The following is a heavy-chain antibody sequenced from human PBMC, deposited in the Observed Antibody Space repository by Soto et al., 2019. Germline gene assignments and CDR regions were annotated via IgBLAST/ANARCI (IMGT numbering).Heavy chain of an antibody. Sequence: SDTLSLTCTIAGPSINSSYWSWIRQPPGKGLEWIGYIYYSGSTNYNPSLKSRVTISVDTSKNQFSLKLSSVTAADTAVYYCARRYGSSFDYWGQGTLVTVSS. CDR3: ARRYGSSFDY. V-gene: IGHV4-59*08. J-gene: IGHJ4*02. D-gene: IGHD6-13*01. CDR1: GPSINSSY. CDR2: IYYSGST.